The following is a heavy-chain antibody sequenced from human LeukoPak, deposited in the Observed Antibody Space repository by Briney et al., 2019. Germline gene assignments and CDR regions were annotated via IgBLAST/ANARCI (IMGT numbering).Heavy chain of an antibody. J-gene: IGHJ4*02. D-gene: IGHD6-19*01. CDR2: INPNSGGT. CDR3: AKLASSGWYIFDY. V-gene: IGHV1-2*02. CDR1: GYTFTGYY. Sequence: ASVKVSCKASGYTFTGYYMHWVRQAPGQGLEWMGWINPNSGGTNYAQKFQGRVTMTRDTSISTAYMELSRLRSDDTAVYYCAKLASSGWYIFDYWGQGTLVTVSS.